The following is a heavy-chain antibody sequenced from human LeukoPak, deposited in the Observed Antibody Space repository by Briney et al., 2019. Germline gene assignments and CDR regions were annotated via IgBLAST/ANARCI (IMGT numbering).Heavy chain of an antibody. J-gene: IGHJ6*02. CDR2: ISVYNGKT. V-gene: IGHV1-18*01. CDR3: ARGSGAGSYYDYGMDV. D-gene: IGHD3-10*01. Sequence: GASVKVSCKASGYRFTTYGISWVRQAPGQGLEWMGWISVYNGKTNYAQKLQGRVTMTTDTSTNTAYMELRSLRSDDTALYYCARGSGAGSYYDYGMDVWGQGTTVTVSS. CDR1: GYRFTTYG.